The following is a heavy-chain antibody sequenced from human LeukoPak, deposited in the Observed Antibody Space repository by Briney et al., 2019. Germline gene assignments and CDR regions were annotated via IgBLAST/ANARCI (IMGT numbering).Heavy chain of an antibody. CDR1: GFTFSSYG. CDR3: AKDPRGDY. V-gene: IGHV3-30*18. J-gene: IGHJ4*02. Sequence: GGSLRLSCAASGFTFSSYGMHWVRQAPGKGPEWVAVISYDGSNKYYADSVKGRFTISRDNSKNTLYLQMNSLRAEDTAVYYCAKDPRGDYWGQGTLVTVSS. CDR2: ISYDGSNK. D-gene: IGHD3-10*01.